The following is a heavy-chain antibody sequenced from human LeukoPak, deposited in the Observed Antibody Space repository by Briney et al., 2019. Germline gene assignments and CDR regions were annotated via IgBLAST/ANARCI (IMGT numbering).Heavy chain of an antibody. CDR2: FDPEDGET. D-gene: IGHD6-19*01. J-gene: IGHJ6*02. Sequence: GASVKVSCKVSGYTLTELSMHWVRQAPGKGLEWMGGFDPEDGETTYAQKFQGRVTMTEDTSTDTAYMELSSLRSEDTAVYYCATEIGEAVAGTNGPYYYYGMDVWGQGTTVTVSS. CDR3: ATEIGEAVAGTNGPYYYYGMDV. CDR1: GYTLTELS. V-gene: IGHV1-24*01.